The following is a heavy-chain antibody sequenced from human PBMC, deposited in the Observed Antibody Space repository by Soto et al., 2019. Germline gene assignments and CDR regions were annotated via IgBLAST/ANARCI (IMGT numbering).Heavy chain of an antibody. CDR3: ARVLRFLEWSSNYYYYYMDV. Sequence: SETLSLTCTVPGGSISSYYWSWIRPPPGKGLEWIGSIYYSGSTNYNPSLKSRFKSRVDTSKNQSSLKLSSVTAADTAVYYCARVLRFLEWSSNYYYYYMDVCGKGTTVTVSS. D-gene: IGHD3-3*01. CDR1: GGSISSYY. J-gene: IGHJ6*03. CDR2: IYYSGST. V-gene: IGHV4-59*01.